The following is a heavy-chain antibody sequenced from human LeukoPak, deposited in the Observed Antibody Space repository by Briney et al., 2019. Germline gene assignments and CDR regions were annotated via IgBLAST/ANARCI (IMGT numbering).Heavy chain of an antibody. CDR3: ARVGHIVVVVAEFDY. CDR2: ISSSSSYI. Sequence: GGSLRLSCAASGFTFSTYEMNWVRQAPGKGLEWVSSISSSSSYIYYADSVKGRFTISRDNAKNSLYLQMNSLRAEDTAVYYCARVGHIVVVVAEFDYWGQGTLVTVSS. CDR1: GFTFSTYE. D-gene: IGHD2-15*01. J-gene: IGHJ4*02. V-gene: IGHV3-21*01.